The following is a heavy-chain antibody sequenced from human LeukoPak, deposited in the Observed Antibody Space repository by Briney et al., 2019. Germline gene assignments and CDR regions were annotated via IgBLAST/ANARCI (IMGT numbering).Heavy chain of an antibody. D-gene: IGHD6-19*01. CDR3: AKRPVYNGGWYYFDY. J-gene: IGHJ4*02. CDR1: GFTFSDYG. CDR2: ITNSGGNT. V-gene: IGHV3-23*01. Sequence: GGSLRLSCAASGFTFSDYGMSWVRQAPGKGLEWVSTITNSGGNTYYNADSVKGRFTISRDNSKNTLYLKMNSLRAEDTAVHHCAKRPVYNGGWYYFDYWGQGALVTVSS.